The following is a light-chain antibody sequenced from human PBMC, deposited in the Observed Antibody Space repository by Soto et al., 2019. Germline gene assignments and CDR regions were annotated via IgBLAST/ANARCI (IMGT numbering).Light chain of an antibody. CDR1: QSISSW. CDR2: KAS. Sequence: DIQMTQSPSTLSASVGDRVTITCRASQSISSWLAWYQQKPGKAPKLLIFKASTLETGVPSRLSGSGSETEFTLTISSLQPDDSATYYCQPYNSYSRTFGQGTKVDIK. V-gene: IGKV1-5*03. J-gene: IGKJ1*01. CDR3: QPYNSYSRT.